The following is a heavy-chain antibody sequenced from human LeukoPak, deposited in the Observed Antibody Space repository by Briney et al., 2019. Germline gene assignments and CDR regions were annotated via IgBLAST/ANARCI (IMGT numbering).Heavy chain of an antibody. D-gene: IGHD3-3*01. Sequence: GGSLRLSCAASGFTLSDYYMSWIRQAPGEGLEWVSYISSSGSTIYYADSVKGRFTISRDNAKNSLYLQMNSLRAEDTAVYYCARVWSGYYQVAFDIWGQGTMVTVSS. V-gene: IGHV3-11*01. J-gene: IGHJ3*02. CDR1: GFTLSDYY. CDR2: ISSSGSTI. CDR3: ARVWSGYYQVAFDI.